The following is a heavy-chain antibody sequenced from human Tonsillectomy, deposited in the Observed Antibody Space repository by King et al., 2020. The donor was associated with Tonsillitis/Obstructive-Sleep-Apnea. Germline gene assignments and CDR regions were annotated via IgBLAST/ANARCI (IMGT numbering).Heavy chain of an antibody. CDR1: GFTFSSYA. V-gene: IGHV3-30*04. D-gene: IGHD3-3*01. Sequence: VQLVESGGGVVQPGRSLRLSCAASGFTFSSYAMHWVRQAPGKGLEWVAVISYDGSNKYYADSVKGRFTISRDNSKNTLYLQMNSLRAEDTAVYYCARGFLEWLLHDAFDIWGQGTMVTVSS. CDR2: ISYDGSNK. CDR3: ARGFLEWLLHDAFDI. J-gene: IGHJ3*02.